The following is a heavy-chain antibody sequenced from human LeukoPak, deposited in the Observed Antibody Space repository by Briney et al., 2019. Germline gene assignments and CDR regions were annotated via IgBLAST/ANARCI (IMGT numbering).Heavy chain of an antibody. CDR1: GFTFSSNW. V-gene: IGHV3-7*01. D-gene: IGHD1-20*01. J-gene: IGHJ3*02. Sequence: GGCLRLSCAASGFTFSSNWMSWVRQAPGEGLEWVANIKEDGSEKYYVDSVKGRFTISRDNAKNSLYLQMNSLRAEDTAVYYCARDEYNWNVDAFDIWGQGTVVTVSS. CDR2: IKEDGSEK. CDR3: ARDEYNWNVDAFDI.